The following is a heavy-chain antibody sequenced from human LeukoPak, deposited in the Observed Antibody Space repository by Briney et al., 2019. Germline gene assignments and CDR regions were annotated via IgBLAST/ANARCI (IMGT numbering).Heavy chain of an antibody. CDR3: ARELVGITISPYFDL. Sequence: GGSLRLSCAASGFTFSSYWMHWVRQAPGKGLVWVSRINTDGSSTSYADSVKGRFTISRDNAKNSLYLQMNSLRAEDTAVYYCARELVGITISPYFDLWGRGTLVTVSS. J-gene: IGHJ2*01. CDR1: GFTFSSYW. D-gene: IGHD3-3*01. CDR2: INTDGSST. V-gene: IGHV3-74*01.